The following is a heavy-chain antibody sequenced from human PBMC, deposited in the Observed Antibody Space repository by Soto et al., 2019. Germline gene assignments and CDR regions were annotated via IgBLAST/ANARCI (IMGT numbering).Heavy chain of an antibody. CDR2: IKSKTDGGTT. D-gene: IGHD2-2*01. Sequence: GGSLRLSCAASGFTFSNAWMNWVRQAPGKGLEWAGRIKSKTDGGTTDYAAPVKGRFTISRDDSKNTLYLQMNSLKTEDTAVYYCTTETPIVVVPAAAYYYYGMDVWGQGTTVTVSS. V-gene: IGHV3-15*07. CDR1: GFTFSNAW. CDR3: TTETPIVVVPAAAYYYYGMDV. J-gene: IGHJ6*02.